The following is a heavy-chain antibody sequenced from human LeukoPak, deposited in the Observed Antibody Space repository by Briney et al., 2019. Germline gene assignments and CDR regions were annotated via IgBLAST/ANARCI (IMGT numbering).Heavy chain of an antibody. V-gene: IGHV4-4*02. D-gene: IGHD3-9*01. CDR2: IYHSGST. CDR3: ARKGTYVLRYFDWSINWFDP. J-gene: IGHJ5*02. Sequence: SGTLSLTCAVSGGSISSSNWWSWVRQPPGKGLEWIGEIYHSGSTNYNPSLKSRVTISVDKSKNQFSLKLSSVTAADTAVYYCARKGTYVLRYFDWSINWFDPWGKGTLVTVSS. CDR1: GGSISSSNW.